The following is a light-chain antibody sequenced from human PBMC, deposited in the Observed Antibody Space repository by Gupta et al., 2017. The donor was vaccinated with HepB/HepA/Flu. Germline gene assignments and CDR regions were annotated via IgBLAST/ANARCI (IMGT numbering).Light chain of an antibody. CDR3: QQYNNWPLT. V-gene: IGKV3-15*01. J-gene: IGKJ4*01. Sequence: DTVLPQSPVTLSVSPGEGVTLSCRATQSVGSDLAWYQQKPGQTPRLVIYGASTRATGIPGRFSGRGSGTEFTLTINSLQSEDFADYYCQQYNNWPLTFGGGTKVEIK. CDR2: GAS. CDR1: QSVGSD.